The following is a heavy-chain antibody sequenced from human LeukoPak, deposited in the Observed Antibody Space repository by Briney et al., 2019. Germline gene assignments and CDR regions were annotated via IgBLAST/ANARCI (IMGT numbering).Heavy chain of an antibody. J-gene: IGHJ4*01. CDR2: IKEDGTEI. Sequence: GGSLRLSCAPSGFTLSDYSTTWVPQAPGKGLEWVANIKEDGTEIFYADSVKGRFTLSRDNAENSLFLQMSSLRAEDTAVYYCAVEPRQLFTADRSYWGHGTLVTVST. V-gene: IGHV3-7*01. D-gene: IGHD1-1*01. CDR1: GFTLSDYS. CDR3: AVEPRQLFTADRSY.